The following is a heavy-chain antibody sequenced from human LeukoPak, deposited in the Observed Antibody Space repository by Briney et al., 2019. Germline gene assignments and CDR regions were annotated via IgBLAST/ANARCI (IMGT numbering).Heavy chain of an antibody. CDR3: ARSRDCSSTSCYYYYYGMYV. CDR2: ISSSGSTI. V-gene: IGHV3-11*01. J-gene: IGHJ6*02. CDR1: GFTFSDYY. D-gene: IGHD2-2*01. Sequence: GGSLTLYCAASGFTFSDYYMSWIRQAPGKGLEWISYISSSGSTIYYADPVKGRFTISKDNATDSLYLQMHSLRAEDTAVYYCARSRDCSSTSCYYYYYGMYVWGQGTTVTVSS.